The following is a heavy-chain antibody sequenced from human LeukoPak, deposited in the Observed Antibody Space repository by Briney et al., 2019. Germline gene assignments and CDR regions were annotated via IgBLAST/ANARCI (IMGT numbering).Heavy chain of an antibody. CDR3: AKGPTLYASGTYTYFHY. D-gene: IGHD3-10*01. V-gene: IGHV3-23*01. CDR2: ISGSGGTT. CDR1: GFTFSSHA. J-gene: IGHJ4*02. Sequence: GGSLRLSCAASGFTFSSHAMSWVRQAPGKGLEWVSAISGSGGTTYYADSVRGRFTISRDNSKNTLYLQMNSLRAEDTAVYYCAKGPTLYASGTYTYFHYWGQGTLVTVSS.